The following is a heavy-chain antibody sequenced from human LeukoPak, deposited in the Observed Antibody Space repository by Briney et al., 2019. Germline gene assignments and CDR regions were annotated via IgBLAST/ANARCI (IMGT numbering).Heavy chain of an antibody. Sequence: SETLSLTCTVSGGSISSGSYYWGWIRQPPGKGLEWVGSIYYSGSTYYNPSLKSRVTISVDTSKKQFSLKLSSVTAADTAVYYCARRVSEVEPTLRSGENWFDPWGQGTLVTVSS. CDR3: ARRVSEVEPTLRSGENWFDP. D-gene: IGHD1-26*01. CDR2: IYYSGST. J-gene: IGHJ5*02. V-gene: IGHV4-39*07. CDR1: GGSISSGSYY.